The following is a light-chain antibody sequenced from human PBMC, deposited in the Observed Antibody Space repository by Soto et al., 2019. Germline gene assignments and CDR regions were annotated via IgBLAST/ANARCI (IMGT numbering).Light chain of an antibody. Sequence: EIVLTQSPATLSLSPGERATLSCRASQSVSTYLAWYQQKPGQAPRLLIYGVYTRASGIPDRFSGSGSGTEFTLTISSLQSEDSAVYYCQQYDKWPGTFGQGTKVDIK. V-gene: IGKV3D-15*01. J-gene: IGKJ1*01. CDR1: QSVSTY. CDR2: GVY. CDR3: QQYDKWPGT.